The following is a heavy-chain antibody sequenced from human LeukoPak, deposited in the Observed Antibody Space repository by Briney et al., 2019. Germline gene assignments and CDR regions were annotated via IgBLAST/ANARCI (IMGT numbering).Heavy chain of an antibody. J-gene: IGHJ4*02. Sequence: ASVKVSCKASGYTFTGYYMHWVRQAPGQGLEWMGRINPNSGGTNYAQKFQDRVTMTRDTSISTAYMELSRLRSDDTAVYYCARVIYRYSIVGLDYWGQGTLVTVSS. CDR2: INPNSGGT. CDR3: ARVIYRYSIVGLDY. CDR1: GYTFTGYY. D-gene: IGHD1-26*01. V-gene: IGHV1-2*06.